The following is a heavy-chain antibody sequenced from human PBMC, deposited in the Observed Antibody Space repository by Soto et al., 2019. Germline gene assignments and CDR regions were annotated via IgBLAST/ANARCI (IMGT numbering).Heavy chain of an antibody. V-gene: IGHV3-23*01. CDR1: GFTFSSYA. CDR2: ISGSGGST. J-gene: IGHJ6*02. Sequence: ELQLLESGGGLVQPGGSLRFSCAASGFTFSSYAMSWVRQAPGKGLEWVSAISGSGGSTYYADSVKGRFTISRDNSKNALYLQMNSLRAEDTAVYYCAKGMGPYYYYGMVVWGQGTTVTVSS. CDR3: AKGMGPYYYYGMVV.